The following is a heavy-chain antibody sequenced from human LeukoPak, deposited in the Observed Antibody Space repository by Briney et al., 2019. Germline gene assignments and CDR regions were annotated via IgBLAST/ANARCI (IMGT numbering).Heavy chain of an antibody. D-gene: IGHD1-1*01. CDR1: GGSISSSSYY. CDR2: IYYSGST. V-gene: IGHV4-39*01. J-gene: IGHJ4*02. Sequence: SETLSLTCTVSGGSISSSSYYWGWIRQPPGKGLEWIGSIYYSGSTYYNPSLKSRVTISVDTSKNQFSLKLSSVTAADTAVYYCARHAELSWTYYLDYWGQGTLVTVSS. CDR3: ARHAELSWTYYLDY.